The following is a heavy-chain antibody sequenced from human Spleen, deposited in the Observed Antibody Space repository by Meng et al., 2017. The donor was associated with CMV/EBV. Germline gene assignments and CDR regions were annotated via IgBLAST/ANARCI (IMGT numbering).Heavy chain of an antibody. CDR3: AREYCSSTSCSTFDY. D-gene: IGHD2-2*01. V-gene: IGHV1-18*01. CDR1: GYTFTNYG. Sequence: ASVKVSCKASGYTFTNYGISWVRQAPGRGLEWIGWISPYDGPNYARNLRGRVTLTTDTSTTTAYMELRSLRSDDTAVYYCAREYCSSTSCSTFDYWGQGTLVTVSS. J-gene: IGHJ4*02. CDR2: ISPYDGP.